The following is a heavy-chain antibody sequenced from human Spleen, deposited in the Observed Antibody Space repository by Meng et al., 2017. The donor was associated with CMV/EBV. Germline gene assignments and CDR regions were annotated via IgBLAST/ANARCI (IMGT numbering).Heavy chain of an antibody. CDR1: GFTFSSYA. CDR3: AKAFSASWYREYYDD. D-gene: IGHD6-13*01. CDR2: FSDSAGNT. V-gene: IGHV3-23*01. J-gene: IGHJ4*01. Sequence: GESLKISCAASGFTFSSYAMSWVRQAPGKGLEWVSTFSDSAGNTYYADSVKGRFTVSRDNSKNTLYLQMNSLRAEDTAVYYCAKAFSASWYREYYDDWGQGTLVTVSS.